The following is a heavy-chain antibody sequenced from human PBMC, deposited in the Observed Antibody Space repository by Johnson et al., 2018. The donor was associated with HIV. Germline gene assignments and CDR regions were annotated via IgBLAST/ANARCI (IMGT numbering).Heavy chain of an antibody. J-gene: IGHJ3*02. D-gene: IGHD3-22*01. CDR1: GFSFSPYA. V-gene: IGHV3-30*04. CDR3: ARQLKYYYDSSGYYYLSSAAFDI. Sequence: QMQLVESGGGVVQPGRSLRLSCAASGFSFSPYALHWVRQTPGKGLEWVAVISHDGSKKYYADSVEGRFTISRDNFKNTLYLQMNSLRAEDTAVYYCARQLKYYYDSSGYYYLSSAAFDIWGQGTMVTVSS. CDR2: ISHDGSKK.